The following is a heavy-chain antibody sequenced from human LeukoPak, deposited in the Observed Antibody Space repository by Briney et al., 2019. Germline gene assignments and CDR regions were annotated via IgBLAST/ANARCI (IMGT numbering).Heavy chain of an antibody. CDR2: ISYDGSNK. Sequence: GRSLRLSCAASGFTFSSYAMHWVRQAPGKGLEWVAVISYDGSNKYYADSVTGRFTISRDNSKNTLYLQMNSLRAEDTAVYYCARDGHYYDSSGYYSLDYWGQGTLVTVSS. CDR3: ARDGHYYDSSGYYSLDY. CDR1: GFTFSSYA. V-gene: IGHV3-30*04. J-gene: IGHJ4*02. D-gene: IGHD3-22*01.